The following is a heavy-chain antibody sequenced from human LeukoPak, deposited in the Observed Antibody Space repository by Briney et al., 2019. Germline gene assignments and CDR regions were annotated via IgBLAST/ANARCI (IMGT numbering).Heavy chain of an antibody. CDR1: GFTFNSYA. V-gene: IGHV3-23*01. CDR2: ISGGATGT. J-gene: IGHJ4*02. Sequence: GGSLRLSCAASGFTFNSYAMSWVRQAPGKGLEWVSGISGGATGTYYTDSVKGRFTISRDNSKNTLYLQMNSLRAEDTAVYYCARVEELPYYFDYWGQGTLVTVSS. D-gene: IGHD1-7*01. CDR3: ARVEELPYYFDY.